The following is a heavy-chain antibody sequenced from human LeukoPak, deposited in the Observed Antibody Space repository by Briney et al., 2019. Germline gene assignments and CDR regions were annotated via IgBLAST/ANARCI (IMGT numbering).Heavy chain of an antibody. Sequence: GGSLRLSCAASGFTVSSNYMSWVRQAPGKGPEWVSVIYSGGSTYYADSVKGRFTISRHNSKNTLYLQMNSLRAEDTAVYYCARVRCSSTSCHRGYYGMDVWGQGTTVTVSS. V-gene: IGHV3-53*04. CDR1: GFTVSSNY. CDR3: ARVRCSSTSCHRGYYGMDV. J-gene: IGHJ6*02. D-gene: IGHD2-2*01. CDR2: IYSGGST.